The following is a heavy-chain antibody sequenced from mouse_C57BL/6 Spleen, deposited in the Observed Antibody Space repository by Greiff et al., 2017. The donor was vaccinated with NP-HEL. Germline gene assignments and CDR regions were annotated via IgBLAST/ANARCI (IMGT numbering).Heavy chain of an antibody. CDR2: IDPANGNT. D-gene: IGHD1-1*01. CDR1: GFNIKNTY. J-gene: IGHJ1*03. V-gene: IGHV14-3*01. CDR3: ARSCKFITTVVATRYFDG. Sequence: EVQLQQSVAELVRPGASVKLSCTASGFNIKNTYMHWVKQRPEQGLEWIGRIDPANGNTKYAPKFQGKATITADTSSNTAYLQLSSLTTEYSAIYYCARSCKFITTVVATRYFDGWGTGTTVTVSS.